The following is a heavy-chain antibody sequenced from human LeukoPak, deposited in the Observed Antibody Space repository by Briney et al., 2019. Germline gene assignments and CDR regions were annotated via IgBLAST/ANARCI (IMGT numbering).Heavy chain of an antibody. Sequence: GGSLRLSCAASGFTFSSYGMHWVRQAPGKGLEWVAVIWYDGSNKYYADSVKGRFTISRDNSKNTLYLQMNSLRAEDTAVYYCARGYYYDSSGYYSSFDYWGQGTLVTVSS. CDR2: IWYDGSNK. CDR3: ARGYYYDSSGYYSSFDY. V-gene: IGHV3-30*19. CDR1: GFTFSSYG. J-gene: IGHJ4*02. D-gene: IGHD3-22*01.